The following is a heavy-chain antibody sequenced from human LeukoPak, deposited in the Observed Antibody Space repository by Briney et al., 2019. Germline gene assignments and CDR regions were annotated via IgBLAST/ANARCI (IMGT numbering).Heavy chain of an antibody. D-gene: IGHD6-6*01. V-gene: IGHV3-74*01. J-gene: IGHJ3*02. CDR3: AGDELEEAFDI. CDR1: GFTFSSYW. Sequence: GGSLRLSCAASGFTFSSYWMHWVRQAPGKGLVWVSRINSDGSTTNYADSVKGRFTISRDNAKNTLSLQMNSLTAEDTAVYSCAGDELEEAFDIWGQGTMVTVSS. CDR2: INSDGSTT.